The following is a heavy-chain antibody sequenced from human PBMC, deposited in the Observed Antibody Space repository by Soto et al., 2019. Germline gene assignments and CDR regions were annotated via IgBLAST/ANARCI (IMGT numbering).Heavy chain of an antibody. CDR1: GGSISSYY. J-gene: IGHJ5*02. D-gene: IGHD5-18*01. CDR3: ARELSSYGNWFDP. CDR2: IYYSGST. Sequence: SETLSLTCTVSGGSISSYYWSWIRRPPGKGLEWIGYIYYSGSTNYNPSLKSRVTISVDTSKNQFSLKLSSVTAADTAVYYCARELSSYGNWFDPWGQGTLVTVSS. V-gene: IGHV4-59*01.